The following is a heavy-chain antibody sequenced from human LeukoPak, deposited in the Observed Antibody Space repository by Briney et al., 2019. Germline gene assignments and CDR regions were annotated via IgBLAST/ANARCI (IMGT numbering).Heavy chain of an antibody. J-gene: IGHJ4*02. Sequence: PSQTLSLTCTVSGGSISSGDYYWSWIRQPPGKGLEWIGYIYYSGSTYYNPSLKSRVTISVDTSKNQFSLKLSSVTAADTAVYYCARDGGYSGYAALDYWGQGTLVTVSS. D-gene: IGHD5-12*01. CDR2: IYYSGST. CDR1: GGSISSGDYY. CDR3: ARDGGYSGYAALDY. V-gene: IGHV4-30-4*01.